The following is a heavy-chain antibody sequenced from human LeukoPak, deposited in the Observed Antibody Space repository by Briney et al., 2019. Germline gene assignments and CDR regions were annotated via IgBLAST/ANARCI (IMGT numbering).Heavy chain of an antibody. CDR3: ARDMARGSGGYIRRGDYYYYGMDV. Sequence: GRSLRLSCAAPGFTFSSYAMHWVRQAPGKGLEWVAVISYDGSNKYYADSVKGRFTISRDNSKNTLYLQMNSLRAEDTAVYYCARDMARGSGGYIRRGDYYYYGMDVWGKGTTVTVSS. CDR1: GFTFSSYA. D-gene: IGHD6-19*01. CDR2: ISYDGSNK. J-gene: IGHJ6*04. V-gene: IGHV3-30*04.